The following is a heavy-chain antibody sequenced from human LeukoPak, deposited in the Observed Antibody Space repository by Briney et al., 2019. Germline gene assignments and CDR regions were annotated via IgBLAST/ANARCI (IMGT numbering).Heavy chain of an antibody. D-gene: IGHD3-10*01. J-gene: IGHJ6*02. CDR2: INWNGGST. CDR1: GFTFDDYG. Sequence: GGSLRLSCAGSGFTFDDYGMSWVRQAPGKGLEWVSGINWNGGSTGYGDSVKGRFTISRDNAKNSLYLQMNSLRVEDTAVYYCAKNYGSDRGVPYGMDVWGQGTTVTVAS. V-gene: IGHV3-20*04. CDR3: AKNYGSDRGVPYGMDV.